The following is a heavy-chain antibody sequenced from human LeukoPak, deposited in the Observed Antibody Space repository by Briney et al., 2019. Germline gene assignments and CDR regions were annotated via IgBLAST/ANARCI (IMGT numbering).Heavy chain of an antibody. CDR2: ISGSGGST. CDR1: GFTFSTYA. J-gene: IGHJ4*02. Sequence: GGSLRLSCAASGFTFSTYAMNWVRQAPGKGLEWVSAISGSGGSTYYADSVKGRSTISRDNSKNTVYLQMNSLRVEDTAIYYCAKRWSYYFDYWGQGTLVTVSS. CDR3: AKRWSYYFDY. V-gene: IGHV3-23*01. D-gene: IGHD1-26*01.